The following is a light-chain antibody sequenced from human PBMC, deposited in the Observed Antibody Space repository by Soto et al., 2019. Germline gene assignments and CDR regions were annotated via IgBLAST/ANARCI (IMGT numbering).Light chain of an antibody. Sequence: QSALTQPPSVSGSPGQSATISCTGTSSDVGSYNSVSWYQQPPGTAPKLMIYEVSNRPSGVPDRFSGSKSGNTASLSISGLQAEDEADYYCSSYTSSSTYVFGTGTKLTVL. V-gene: IGLV2-18*02. CDR2: EVS. CDR1: SSDVGSYNS. J-gene: IGLJ1*01. CDR3: SSYTSSSTYV.